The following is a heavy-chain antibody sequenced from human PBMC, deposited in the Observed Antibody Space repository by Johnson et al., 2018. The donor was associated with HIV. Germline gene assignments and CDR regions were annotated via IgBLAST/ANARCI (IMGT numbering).Heavy chain of an antibody. Sequence: VQVVESGGGLVKPGGSLRLSCAASGFTFSNAWMSWVRQAPGKGLEWVGRIKSKTDGGTTDYAPPVKGRFTISIDESKNTLYLQMKSLKTEDTDVYYSTTVLKASGYYVVPDAFDIWGQGTIVTVSS. V-gene: IGHV3-15*01. CDR2: IKSKTDGGTT. D-gene: IGHD3-10*02. CDR1: GFTFSNAW. J-gene: IGHJ3*02. CDR3: TTVLKASGYYVVPDAFDI.